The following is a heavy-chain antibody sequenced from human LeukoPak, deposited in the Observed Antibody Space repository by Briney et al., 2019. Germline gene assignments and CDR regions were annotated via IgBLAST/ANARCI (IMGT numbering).Heavy chain of an antibody. CDR2: VSSYNGNT. D-gene: IGHD4-17*01. Sequence: ASVKVSCKASGYTFTSTGICWVRQAPGQGLEWMGWVSSYNGNTNYAQKFRGRVTMTRDTSTNTAYMELRSLRSDDTAVYYCARRYYGDGAFDIWGQGTMVTVSS. CDR1: GYTFTSTG. V-gene: IGHV1-18*01. J-gene: IGHJ3*02. CDR3: ARRYYGDGAFDI.